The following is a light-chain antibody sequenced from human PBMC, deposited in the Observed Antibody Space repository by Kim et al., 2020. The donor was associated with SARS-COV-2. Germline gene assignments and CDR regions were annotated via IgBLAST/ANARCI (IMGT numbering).Light chain of an antibody. J-gene: IGLJ2*01. CDR3: QAWDSSTVV. CDR1: KLGDKY. Sequence: VPPGQTARITCSGDKLGDKYSCWYQQKPGQSPVLVIYQDSKRPSGIPERFSGSNSGNTATLTISGTQAMDEADYYCQAWDSSTVVFGGGTQLTVL. CDR2: QDS. V-gene: IGLV3-1*01.